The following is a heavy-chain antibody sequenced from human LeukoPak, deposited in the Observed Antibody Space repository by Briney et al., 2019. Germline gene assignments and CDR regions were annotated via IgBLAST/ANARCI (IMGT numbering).Heavy chain of an antibody. CDR2: INPSGGST. CDR3: ARDWGEQWLVDY. V-gene: IGHV1-46*01. Sequence: ASVKVSCKASGYTFTSYYMHWVRQAPGQGLEWMGIINPSGGSTSYAQKFQGRVTMTRDTSTSTIYMELSSLRSEDTAVYYCARDWGEQWLVDYWGQGTLVTVSS. CDR1: GYTFTSYY. D-gene: IGHD6-19*01. J-gene: IGHJ4*02.